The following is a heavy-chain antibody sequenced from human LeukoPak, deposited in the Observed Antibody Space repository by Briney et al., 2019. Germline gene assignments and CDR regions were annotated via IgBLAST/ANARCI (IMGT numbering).Heavy chain of an antibody. CDR2: ISGSGGST. D-gene: IGHD3-3*01. J-gene: IGHJ4*02. CDR1: GFTFSSYA. Sequence: GGSLRLSCAASGFTFSSYAMSWVRQAPGKGLEWVSAISGSGGSTYYADSVKGRFTISRDNSKNTLYLQMSSLRAEDTAVYYCAKTSTTIFGVVITYFDYWGQGTLVTVSS. CDR3: AKTSTTIFGVVITYFDY. V-gene: IGHV3-23*01.